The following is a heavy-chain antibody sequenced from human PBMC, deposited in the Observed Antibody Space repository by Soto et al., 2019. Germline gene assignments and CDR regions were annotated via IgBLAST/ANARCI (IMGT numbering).Heavy chain of an antibody. J-gene: IGHJ4*02. V-gene: IGHV1-3*01. CDR1: GYTFTSYA. CDR2: INAGNGNT. D-gene: IGHD6-6*01. CDR3: ARDRDIEYSSSHFDY. Sequence: QVQLVQSGAEVKKPGASVKVSCKASGYTFTSYAMHWVRQAPGQRLEWRGWINAGNGNTKYSQKFQGRVTITRDTSASTAYMELSSLRSEATAVYYCARDRDIEYSSSHFDYGGQGTLVTVSS.